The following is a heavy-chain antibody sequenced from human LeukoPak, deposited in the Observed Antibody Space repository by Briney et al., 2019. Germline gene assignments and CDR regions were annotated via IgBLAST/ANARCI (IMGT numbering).Heavy chain of an antibody. CDR1: GDSISSGDYY. CDR2: INHSGST. V-gene: IGHV4-61*10. Sequence: PSETLSLTCTVSGDSISSGDYYWSWIRQPAGKGLEWIGEINHSGSTNYNPSLKSRVTISVDTSKNQFSLKLSSVTAADTAVYYCARRGRAVRPWGQGTLVTVSS. J-gene: IGHJ4*02. CDR3: ARRGRAVRP. D-gene: IGHD3-16*01.